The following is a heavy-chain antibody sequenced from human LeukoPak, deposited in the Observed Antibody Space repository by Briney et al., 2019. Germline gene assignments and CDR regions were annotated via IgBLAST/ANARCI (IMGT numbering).Heavy chain of an antibody. CDR3: AKDRMVRGARLDY. D-gene: IGHD3-10*01. Sequence: GGSLRLSCAASGFTFSSYGMHWVRRAPGKGLEWVAAISGSGGSTYYADSVKGRFTISRDNSKNTLYLQMNSLRAEDTAVYYCAKDRMVRGARLDYWGQGTLVTVSS. V-gene: IGHV3-23*01. CDR2: ISGSGGST. CDR1: GFTFSSYG. J-gene: IGHJ4*02.